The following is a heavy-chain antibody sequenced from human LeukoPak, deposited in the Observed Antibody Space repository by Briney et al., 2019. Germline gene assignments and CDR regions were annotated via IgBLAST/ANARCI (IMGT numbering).Heavy chain of an antibody. Sequence: GGSLRLSCAASGFTFSSHAMNWVRQAPGKGLEWVSVISGSGGSTRYADSVKGRLTISRDNSKDTLYLEMNSLRAEDTAIYYCAKMKGHPLPKYYMDVWGQGTTVTVSS. V-gene: IGHV3-23*01. CDR2: ISGSGGST. J-gene: IGHJ6*01. CDR1: GFTFSSHA. D-gene: IGHD1-26*01. CDR3: AKMKGHPLPKYYMDV.